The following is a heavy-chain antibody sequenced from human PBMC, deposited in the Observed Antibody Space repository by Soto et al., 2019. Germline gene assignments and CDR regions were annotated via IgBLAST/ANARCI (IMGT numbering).Heavy chain of an antibody. V-gene: IGHV3-53*02. J-gene: IGHJ2*01. Sequence: EVQLVETGGGLIQPGGSLRLSCAASGFTVSSNYMNWVRQAPGKGLEWVSVIYSGGSTYYADSVKGRFTISRDNSKNTLYLQMNSLRAEDTAVYYCARDDYGSAGYFDLWGRGTLVTVSS. CDR1: GFTVSSNY. CDR3: ARDDYGSAGYFDL. CDR2: IYSGGST. D-gene: IGHD3-16*01.